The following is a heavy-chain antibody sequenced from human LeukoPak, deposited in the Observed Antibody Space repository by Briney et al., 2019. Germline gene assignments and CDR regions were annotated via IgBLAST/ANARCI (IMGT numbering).Heavy chain of an antibody. J-gene: IGHJ4*02. CDR2: IKSKTDGGTI. V-gene: IGHV3-15*07. CDR1: GFPFTNAW. D-gene: IGHD2-15*01. Sequence: TPGGSLRLSCAASGFPFTNAWMNWVRQAPGKGLEWVGRIKSKTDGGTIDYAAPVKGRFTISRDDSKNTLYLQMNSLRAEDTAVYYCARDRVLGSGGSCYYYWGQGTLVTVSS. CDR3: ARDRVLGSGGSCYYY.